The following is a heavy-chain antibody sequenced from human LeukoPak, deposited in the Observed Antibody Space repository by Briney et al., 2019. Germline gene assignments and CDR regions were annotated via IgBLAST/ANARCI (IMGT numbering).Heavy chain of an antibody. Sequence: PGGSLRLSCAASGFTFSSYAMSWVRQAPGKGLEWFSALSGSGGSTYYADSLSGRFTISRDNSKNTLYLQMNSLRAEDTAVYYCAKVPGSLNFDYWGQGTLVTVSS. J-gene: IGHJ4*02. CDR1: GFTFSSYA. D-gene: IGHD2-15*01. CDR2: LSGSGGST. CDR3: AKVPGSLNFDY. V-gene: IGHV3-23*01.